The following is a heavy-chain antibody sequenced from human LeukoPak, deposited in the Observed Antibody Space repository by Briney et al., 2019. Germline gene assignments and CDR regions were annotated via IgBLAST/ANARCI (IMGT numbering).Heavy chain of an antibody. CDR2: INHSGST. D-gene: IGHD3-3*01. Sequence: KTSETLSLTCAVYGGSFSGYYWSWIRQPPGKGLEWIGEINHSGSTNYNPSLKSRVTISVDTSKNQFSLKLSSVTAADTAVYYCARSPRNYDFWSGKPRGYYMDVWGKGTTVTVSS. V-gene: IGHV4-34*01. CDR3: ARSPRNYDFWSGKPRGYYMDV. CDR1: GGSFSGYY. J-gene: IGHJ6*03.